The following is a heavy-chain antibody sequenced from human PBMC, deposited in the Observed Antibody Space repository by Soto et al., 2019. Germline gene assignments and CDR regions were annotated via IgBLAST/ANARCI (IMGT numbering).Heavy chain of an antibody. D-gene: IGHD3-22*01. CDR2: ISYDGSNK. CDR3: AKSGYYESSAFAYFDY. Sequence: QVQLVESGGGVVQPGRSLRLSCAASGFTFSSYGMHWVRQAPGKGLDWVAVISYDGSNKYYADSVKGRFTISGDKSKNTVYLERNSLRADDTAVYYCAKSGYYESSAFAYFDYWGQGTLVAVSS. J-gene: IGHJ4*02. CDR1: GFTFSSYG. V-gene: IGHV3-30*18.